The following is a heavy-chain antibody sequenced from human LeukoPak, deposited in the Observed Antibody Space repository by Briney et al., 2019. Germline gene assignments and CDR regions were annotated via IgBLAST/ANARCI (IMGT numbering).Heavy chain of an antibody. CDR3: ARSPPAQARWGYYFDY. D-gene: IGHD2-21*01. J-gene: IGHJ4*02. Sequence: GGSLRLSCAASGLSFSSFAMSWVRQGPARGLEWVANINQDGSERYFVDSVGGRFTISRDNAKNSLFLQINSLRAEDTAVYYCARSPPAQARWGYYFDYWGQGTLVTVSS. V-gene: IGHV3-7*01. CDR2: INQDGSER. CDR1: GLSFSSFA.